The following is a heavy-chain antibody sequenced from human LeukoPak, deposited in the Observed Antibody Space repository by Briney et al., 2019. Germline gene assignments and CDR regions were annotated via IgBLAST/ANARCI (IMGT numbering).Heavy chain of an antibody. V-gene: IGHV4-34*01. J-gene: IGHJ3*02. Sequence: SETLSLTCAVYDTSFSGYYWSWIRQPPGKGLEWIGEINHSGSTNYNPSLKSRVTISVDTSKNQFSLKLSSVTAADTAVYYCARGLAVAKSARAFDIWGQGTMVTVSS. CDR1: DTSFSGYY. CDR3: ARGLAVAKSARAFDI. CDR2: INHSGST. D-gene: IGHD6-19*01.